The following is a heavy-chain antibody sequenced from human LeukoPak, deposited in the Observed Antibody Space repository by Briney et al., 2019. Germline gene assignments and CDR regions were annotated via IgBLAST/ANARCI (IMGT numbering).Heavy chain of an antibody. CDR2: IYYSGST. J-gene: IGHJ5*02. V-gene: IGHV4-61*01. CDR1: GGSISTSSYC. D-gene: IGHD3-22*01. CDR3: ARDIGYYYEP. Sequence: SETLSLTCTVSGGSISTSSYCWGWIRQPPGKGLEWIGYIYYSGSTNYNPSLKSRVTISVDTSKNQFSLKLSSVTAADTAVYYCARDIGYYYEPWGQGTLVTVSS.